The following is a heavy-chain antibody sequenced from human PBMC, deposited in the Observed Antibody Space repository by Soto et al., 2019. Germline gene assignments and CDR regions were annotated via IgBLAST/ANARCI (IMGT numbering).Heavy chain of an antibody. V-gene: IGHV1-2*04. CDR1: GYTFTGYY. CDR2: VNPNSGGT. J-gene: IGHJ4*02. Sequence: SVRVSCKSSGYTFTGYYIHWVRQAPGQWLEWMGWVNPNSGGTNYAQKFQGWVTMTRDTSISTAYMELSRLRSDDTAVYYCVTSRVSIAVAGETEYYFDYWGQGTLVPVSS. D-gene: IGHD6-19*01. CDR3: VTSRVSIAVAGETEYYFDY.